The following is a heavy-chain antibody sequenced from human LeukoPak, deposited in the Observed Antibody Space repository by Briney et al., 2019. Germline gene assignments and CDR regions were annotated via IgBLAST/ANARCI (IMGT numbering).Heavy chain of an antibody. D-gene: IGHD3-22*01. CDR3: ARDIRGYYYDSSGYYSEGFDY. CDR1: GFTFSSYA. CDR2: INPSGGST. V-gene: IGHV1-46*01. Sequence: PGGSLRLSCAASGFTFSSYAISWVRQAPGQGLEWMGIINPSGGSTSYAQKFQGRVTMTRDTSTSTVYMELSSLRSEDTAVYYCARDIRGYYYDSSGYYSEGFDYWGQGTLVTVSS. J-gene: IGHJ4*02.